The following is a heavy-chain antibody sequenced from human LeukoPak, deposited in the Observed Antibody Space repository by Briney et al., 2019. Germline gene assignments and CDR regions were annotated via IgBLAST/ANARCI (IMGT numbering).Heavy chain of an antibody. D-gene: IGHD3-3*01. CDR3: ARVNCDLWSASYYYNYYYMDV. Sequence: GGSLRLSCAASGFTFHTYWMTWVRQAPGKGLEWVASIKLDGSEKYYVDSVKGRFTISRDNTKNSLYLQMNSLRAEDTAVYYCARVNCDLWSASYYYNYYYMDVWGKGTTVTVSS. J-gene: IGHJ6*03. CDR2: IKLDGSEK. V-gene: IGHV3-7*04. CDR1: GFTFHTYW.